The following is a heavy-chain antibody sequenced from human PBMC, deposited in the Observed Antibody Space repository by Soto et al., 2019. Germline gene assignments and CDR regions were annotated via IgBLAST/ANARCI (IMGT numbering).Heavy chain of an antibody. Sequence: QVQLVQSGAEVKRPGDSVKVSCQASGYTFGHFYITWVRQAPGQGLEWMEAISPHNRNTNYAEKLRGRVTMTTDTSTTTAYIELRSLSSDDTAVYYCATDAWGYDILTGSYKAHHFDQWGQGALVTVSS. J-gene: IGHJ4*02. CDR1: GYTFGHFY. CDR3: ATDAWGYDILTGSYKAHHFDQ. D-gene: IGHD3-9*01. CDR2: ISPHNRNT. V-gene: IGHV1-18*01.